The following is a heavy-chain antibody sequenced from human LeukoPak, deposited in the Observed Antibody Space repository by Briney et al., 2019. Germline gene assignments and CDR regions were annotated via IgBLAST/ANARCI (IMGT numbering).Heavy chain of an antibody. D-gene: IGHD3-10*01. Sequence: ASVKVSCKASGYTFTDYYIHWVRQAPGQGLEWMGWINPNSGGTNYAQKLQGRVTMTTDTSTSTAYMELRSLRSDDTAVYYCARDYYGSAREFDYWGQGTLVTVSS. CDR3: ARDYYGSAREFDY. V-gene: IGHV1-2*02. CDR2: INPNSGGT. CDR1: GYTFTDYY. J-gene: IGHJ4*02.